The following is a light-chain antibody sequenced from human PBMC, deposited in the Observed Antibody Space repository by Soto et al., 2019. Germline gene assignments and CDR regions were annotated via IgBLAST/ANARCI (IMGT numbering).Light chain of an antibody. Sequence: DIVLTQSPGTLSLSPGERATLSCRAGQSVTSSYLAWYQQKPGQAPRLLIYGASSRATGIPDRFSGSGSGTEFTLTISSLQSEDFAVYYCQQYNKWRTFGQGTKV. CDR2: GAS. CDR1: QSVTSSY. V-gene: IGKV3-20*01. J-gene: IGKJ1*01. CDR3: QQYNKWRT.